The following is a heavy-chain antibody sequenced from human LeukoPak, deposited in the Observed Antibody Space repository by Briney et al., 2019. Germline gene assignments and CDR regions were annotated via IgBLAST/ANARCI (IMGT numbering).Heavy chain of an antibody. CDR3: AKHWGTTVTYFDY. V-gene: IGHV3-23*01. CDR1: GFTFNSYA. J-gene: IGHJ4*02. D-gene: IGHD4-11*01. CDR2: ISGSSFTT. Sequence: GGSLRLSCAASGFTFNSYAMSWVRQAPGKGLEWVSTISGSSFTTFDADSVKGRFTISRDNSKNTPYLQMSSLRAEDTAVYYCAKHWGTTVTYFDYWGQGALVTVSS.